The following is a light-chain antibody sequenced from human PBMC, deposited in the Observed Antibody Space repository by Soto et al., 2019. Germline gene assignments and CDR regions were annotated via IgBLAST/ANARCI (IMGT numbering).Light chain of an antibody. Sequence: DIQMTQSPSALSASVGDTVTITCRASQSVDTCLAWYQQKPGKAPHLLIYKASRLETGVPSRFSGSGSVTDYTLTITGLQPDDFETYYCQQFYRYPWTFGQGTKVEI. CDR1: QSVDTC. CDR2: KAS. V-gene: IGKV1-5*03. J-gene: IGKJ1*01. CDR3: QQFYRYPWT.